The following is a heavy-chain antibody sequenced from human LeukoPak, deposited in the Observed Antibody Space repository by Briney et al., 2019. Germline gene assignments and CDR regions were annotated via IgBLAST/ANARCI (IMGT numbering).Heavy chain of an antibody. J-gene: IGHJ2*01. V-gene: IGHV3-13*01. D-gene: IGHD4-17*01. CDR3: ARRANGDYGRWYYDL. CDR1: GFTFSSYD. CDR2: IGTAGDT. Sequence: GGSLRLSCAASGFTFSSYDMHWVRQATGKGLEWVSAIGTAGDTYYPGSVKGRFTISRENAKNSLYLQMNSLRAGDTAVYYCARRANGDYGRWYYDLWGRGTLVSVPS.